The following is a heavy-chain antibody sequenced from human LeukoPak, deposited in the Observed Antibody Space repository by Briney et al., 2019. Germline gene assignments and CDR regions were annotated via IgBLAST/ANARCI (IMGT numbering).Heavy chain of an antibody. D-gene: IGHD5-12*01. CDR3: ARLEIRGYSGYDLDY. J-gene: IGHJ4*02. Sequence: GESLKISCKGSGYSFTSYWIGWVRQMPGKGLEWMGIIYPGDSDTRYSPSFQGQVTISADKSISIAYLQWSSLKASDTAMYYCARLEIRGYSGYDLDYWGQGTLVTVSS. CDR1: GYSFTSYW. CDR2: IYPGDSDT. V-gene: IGHV5-51*01.